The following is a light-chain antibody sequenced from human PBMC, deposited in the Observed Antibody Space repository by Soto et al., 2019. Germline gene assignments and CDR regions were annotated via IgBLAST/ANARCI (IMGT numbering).Light chain of an antibody. V-gene: IGKV1-39*01. CDR2: AAS. CDR1: QSISSY. Sequence: DIQMTQSPSSLSASLGDRVTITCRASQSISSYLNWYQQKPGKAPKLLIYAASSLQSGVPSRFSGSGSGTDFTLTISSLQPEDFATYYCQQSYSTPYTFGQGTKVDIK. J-gene: IGKJ2*01. CDR3: QQSYSTPYT.